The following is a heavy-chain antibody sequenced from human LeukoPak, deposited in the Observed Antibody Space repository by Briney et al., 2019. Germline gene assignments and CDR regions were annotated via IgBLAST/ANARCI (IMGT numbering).Heavy chain of an antibody. CDR3: ARGMKDSYDFRPVDY. CDR1: GGSFSGYY. V-gene: IGHV4-34*01. Sequence: SETLSLTCAVYGGSFSGYYWSWLRQPPGKGLEWIGEINQSGSTYYNPSLKRRVTMSVDTSKNQLSQTLNSVTAADTAVYYGARGMKDSYDFRPVDYWGQGTLVTVSS. J-gene: IGHJ4*02. D-gene: IGHD3-3*01. CDR2: INQSGST.